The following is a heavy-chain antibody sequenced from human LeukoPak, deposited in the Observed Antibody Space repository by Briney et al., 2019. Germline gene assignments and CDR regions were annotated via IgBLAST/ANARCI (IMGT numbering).Heavy chain of an antibody. V-gene: IGHV3-23*01. CDR3: AKDPGEYSSSWYPGSHFDY. CDR2: ISGSGGST. D-gene: IGHD6-13*01. Sequence: GGSLRLSCAASGFTFSSYAMSWVRQAPGKGLEWVSAISGSGGSTYYADSVKGRFTISRDNSKNTLYLQMNSLRAEDTAVYYCAKDPGEYSSSWYPGSHFDYWGQGTLVTVSS. J-gene: IGHJ4*02. CDR1: GFTFSSYA.